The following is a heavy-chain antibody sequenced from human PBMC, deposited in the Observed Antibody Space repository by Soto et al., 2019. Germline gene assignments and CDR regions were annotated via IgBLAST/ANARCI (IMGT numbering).Heavy chain of an antibody. CDR3: AREVSGSYSTFDS. CDR1: GFTFSDYY. Sequence: QVQLVESGGGLVKPGGSLRLSCAASGFTFSDYYMSWIRQAPGKGLAWMSYITSNGRAMSYADSVKGRFTISRDNAANSLYLQMSSLRVEDTAFYYCAREVSGSYSTFDSWGQGILVTVSS. V-gene: IGHV3-11*01. J-gene: IGHJ4*02. CDR2: ITSNGRAM. D-gene: IGHD6-19*01.